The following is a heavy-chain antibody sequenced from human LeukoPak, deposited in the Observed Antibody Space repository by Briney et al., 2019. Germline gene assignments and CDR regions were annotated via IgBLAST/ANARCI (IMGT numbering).Heavy chain of an antibody. Sequence: GGSLRLSCAASGFTVRSNYMSWLRQAPGKGLEWVSLIYSGGTTYYADSVKGRFTISRDNSKNTLYLQMNSLRAEDTAVYYCARDLRVVITGSFDSWGQGTLVTVSS. CDR2: IYSGGTT. CDR3: ARDLRVVITGSFDS. CDR1: GFTVRSNY. J-gene: IGHJ4*02. V-gene: IGHV3-53*01. D-gene: IGHD3-22*01.